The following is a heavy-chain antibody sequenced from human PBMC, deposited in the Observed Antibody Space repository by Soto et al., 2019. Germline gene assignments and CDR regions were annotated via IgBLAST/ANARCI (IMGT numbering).Heavy chain of an antibody. CDR1: GFTFYNTW. J-gene: IGHJ4*02. CDR2: INRDGNEK. D-gene: IGHD3-22*01. CDR3: ARAPDGSGSYYYFDG. V-gene: IGHV3-7*03. Sequence: PGGSLRLSCTASGFTFYNTWMSWVRQAPGKGLQWVANINRDGNEKYYVDSLKGRFTISRDNAENSLYLQMNTLRAEDTAVYYCARAPDGSGSYYYFDGWGQGTLVTVSS.